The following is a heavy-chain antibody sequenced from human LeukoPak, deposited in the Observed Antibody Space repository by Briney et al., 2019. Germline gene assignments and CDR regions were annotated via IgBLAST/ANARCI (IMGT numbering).Heavy chain of an antibody. CDR1: GFTFSSYS. D-gene: IGHD2-15*01. V-gene: IGHV3-21*01. CDR3: ARGALVVVAATRNDY. Sequence: GGSLRLSCAASGFTFSSYSMNWVRQAPGKGLEWVSFISSSSSYIYYADSVKGRFTISRDNAKNSLYLQMNSLRAEDTAVYYCARGALVVVAATRNDYWGQGTLVTVSS. J-gene: IGHJ4*02. CDR2: ISSSSSYI.